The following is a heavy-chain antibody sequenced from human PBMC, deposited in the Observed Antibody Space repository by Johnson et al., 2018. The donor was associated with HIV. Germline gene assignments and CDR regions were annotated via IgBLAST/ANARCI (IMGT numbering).Heavy chain of an antibody. Sequence: VQLVESGGGLVKPGGSLRLSCAASGFTFSDYYMSWIRQAPGKGLEWISYISSSGRTIYYVDSVKGRFTISRDNAKKSLYLQMNSLRAEDTAVYYCARDRGLRYFDWLSDHDAFGILGQGTMVTVSS. CDR1: GFTFSDYY. J-gene: IGHJ3*02. CDR2: ISSSGRTI. CDR3: ARDRGLRYFDWLSDHDAFGI. V-gene: IGHV3-11*04. D-gene: IGHD3-9*01.